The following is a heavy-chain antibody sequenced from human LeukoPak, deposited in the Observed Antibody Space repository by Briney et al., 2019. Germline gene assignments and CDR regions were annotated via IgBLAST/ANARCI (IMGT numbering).Heavy chain of an antibody. J-gene: IGHJ4*02. CDR1: GFTFSTYA. CDR3: ARGAVAGTKPYFDY. D-gene: IGHD6-19*01. CDR2: INSDGSST. Sequence: GGSLRLSCAASGFTFSTYAMAWVRHAPGKGLVWVSRINSDGSSTSYADSVKGRFTISRDNAKNTLYLQMNSLRAEDTAVYYCARGAVAGTKPYFDYWGQGTLVTVSS. V-gene: IGHV3-74*01.